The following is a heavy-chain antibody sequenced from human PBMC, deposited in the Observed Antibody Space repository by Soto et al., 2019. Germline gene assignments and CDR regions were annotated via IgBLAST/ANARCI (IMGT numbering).Heavy chain of an antibody. CDR3: ARYDYNGYYFDY. D-gene: IGHD4-4*01. V-gene: IGHV1-46*01. CDR2: INPSGGST. CDR1: GYTLTSNS. J-gene: IGHJ4*02. Sequence: ASVKVSSKASGYTLTSNSIHWVRQAPGQGYEWMGIINPSGGSTTYAQKFQGRVTMTRDTSTTTVYMELSSLKSEDTAVYYCARYDYNGYYFDYWGQGTLVTVSS.